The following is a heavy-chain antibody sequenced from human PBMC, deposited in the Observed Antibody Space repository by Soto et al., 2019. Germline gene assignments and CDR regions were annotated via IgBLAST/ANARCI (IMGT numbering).Heavy chain of an antibody. CDR3: ARSQGSSTSLEIYYYYYYGMDV. Sequence: QVQLVQSGAEVKKPGSSVKVSCKASGGTFSSYAISWVRQAPGQGLEWMGGIIPISGTANYAQKFQGGVTLTADESTSTAYMELSSLRSEDTAVYYCARSQGSSTSLEIYYYYYYGMDVWGQGTTVTVSS. V-gene: IGHV1-69*01. D-gene: IGHD2-2*01. CDR1: GGTFSSYA. J-gene: IGHJ6*02. CDR2: IIPISGTA.